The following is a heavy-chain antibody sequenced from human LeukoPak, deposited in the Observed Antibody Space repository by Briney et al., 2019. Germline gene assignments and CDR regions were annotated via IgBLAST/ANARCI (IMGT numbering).Heavy chain of an antibody. D-gene: IGHD2-2*01. V-gene: IGHV1-2*02. CDR2: INPNSGGT. CDR1: GYTFTGYY. CDR3: VIFSSTSPYYYYYYYMDV. J-gene: IGHJ6*03. Sequence: GASVKVSCKASGYTFTGYYMHWVRQAPGQGLEWMGWINPNSGGTNYAQKFQGRVTMTRDTSISTAYMELSRLRSDDTAVYYCVIFSSTSPYYYYYYYMDVWGKGTTVTVSS.